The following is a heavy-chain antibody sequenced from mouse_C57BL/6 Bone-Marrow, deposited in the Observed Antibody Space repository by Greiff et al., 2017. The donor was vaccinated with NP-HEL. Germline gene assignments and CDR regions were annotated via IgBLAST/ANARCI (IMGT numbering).Heavy chain of an antibody. CDR1: GFTFSDYG. Sequence: DVQLVASGGGLVKPGGSLKLSCAASGFTFSDYGMHWVRQAPEKGLEWVAYISSGSSTIYYADTVKGRFTISGDNAKNTLFLQMTSLRSGDTAMYYCAAYYYGSSGYYAMDYWGQGTSVTVSS. V-gene: IGHV5-17*01. J-gene: IGHJ4*01. CDR3: AAYYYGSSGYYAMDY. D-gene: IGHD1-1*01. CDR2: ISSGSSTI.